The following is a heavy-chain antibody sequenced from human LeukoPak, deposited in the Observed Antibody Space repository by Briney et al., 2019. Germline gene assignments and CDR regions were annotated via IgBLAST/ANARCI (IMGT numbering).Heavy chain of an antibody. J-gene: IGHJ5*02. CDR3: ARDHIDGFNPNSWFDP. CDR1: GDSISKDYYC. V-gene: IGHV4-39*07. Sequence: SETLSLTCTVSGDSISKDYYCWAWIRQPPGKGLEWIGTIYNNANTYYNPPLERRVTMLVDTSKNQISLTLTSVTAADTAVYYCARDHIDGFNPNSWFDPWGQGTLVTVSS. D-gene: IGHD5-24*01. CDR2: IYNNANT.